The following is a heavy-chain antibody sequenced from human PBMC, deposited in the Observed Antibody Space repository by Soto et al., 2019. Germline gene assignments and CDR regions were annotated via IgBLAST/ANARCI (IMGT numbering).Heavy chain of an antibody. V-gene: IGHV3-30*18. CDR2: ISYDGSNK. CDR3: AKDSYSYGMDV. Sequence: QVQLVESGGGVVQPGRSLRLSCAASGFTFSSYGMHWVRQAPGKGLEWVAVISYDGSNKCYADSVKGRFTISRDNSKNTLYLQMNSLRAEDTAVYYCAKDSYSYGMDVWGQGTTVTVSS. D-gene: IGHD4-4*01. J-gene: IGHJ6*02. CDR1: GFTFSSYG.